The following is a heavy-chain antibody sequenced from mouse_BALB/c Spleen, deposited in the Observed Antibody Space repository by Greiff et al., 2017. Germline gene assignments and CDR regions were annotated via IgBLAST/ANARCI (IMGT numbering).Heavy chain of an antibody. J-gene: IGHJ4*01. CDR3: ARGGGGYYYAMDY. Sequence: QVQLQESGAELAKPGASVKMSCKASGYTFTSYWMHWVKQRPGQGLEWIGYINPSTGYTEYNQKFKDKATLTADKSSSTAYMQLSSLTSEDSAVYYFARGGGGYYYAMDYWGQGTSVTVSS. V-gene: IGHV1-7*01. CDR1: GYTFTSYW. CDR2: INPSTGYT.